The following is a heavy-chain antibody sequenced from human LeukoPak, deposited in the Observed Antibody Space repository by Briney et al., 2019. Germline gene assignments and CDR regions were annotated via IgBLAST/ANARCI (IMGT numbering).Heavy chain of an antibody. J-gene: IGHJ6*03. CDR2: ISGSGGST. CDR1: GFNFSSYA. V-gene: IGHV3-23*01. CDR3: HNYVDYYYMDV. D-gene: IGHD4-11*01. Sequence: QPGGSLRLSCAASGFNFSSYAMSWVRRAPGKGLEWVSAISGSGGSTYYADSVKGRFTISRDNSKNTLYLQMNSLRAEDTAVYYCHNYVDYYYMDVWGKGTTVTVSS.